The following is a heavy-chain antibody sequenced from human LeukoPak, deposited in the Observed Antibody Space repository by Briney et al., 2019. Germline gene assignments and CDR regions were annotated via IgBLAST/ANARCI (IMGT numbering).Heavy chain of an antibody. Sequence: PSETLPLTCAVYGGSFSTYYWSWIRQPPGKGLEWIGEINHGGFTNYNPSLKSRVTISVDTSKNQFSLRLSSLTAADAAVYFCARGGGYSYYDYWGQGTLVTVSS. J-gene: IGHJ4*02. D-gene: IGHD5-18*01. V-gene: IGHV4-34*01. CDR2: INHGGFT. CDR1: GGSFSTYY. CDR3: ARGGGYSYYDY.